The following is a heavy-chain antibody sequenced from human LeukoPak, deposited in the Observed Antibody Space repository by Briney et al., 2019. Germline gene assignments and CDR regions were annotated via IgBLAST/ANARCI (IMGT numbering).Heavy chain of an antibody. CDR3: AKDNDSSGYYSGNAAFDI. V-gene: IGHV3-9*01. J-gene: IGHJ3*02. Sequence: GGSLSLSCAASGFTFYDYAMHWVRHAPGKGLEWVSGISWNSGSIGYADSVKGRFTISRDNAKNSLYLQMNSLRAEDTASYYCAKDNDSSGYYSGNAAFDIWGQGTMVTVSS. CDR1: GFTFYDYA. CDR2: ISWNSGSI. D-gene: IGHD3-22*01.